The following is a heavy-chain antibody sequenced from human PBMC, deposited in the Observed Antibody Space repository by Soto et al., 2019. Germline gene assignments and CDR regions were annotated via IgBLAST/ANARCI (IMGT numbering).Heavy chain of an antibody. J-gene: IGHJ6*02. Sequence: VESLKISCNGSGYSLTSYWISWVRQMPWKGLEWMGRIDPSDSYTNYSPSFQGHVTISADKSISTAYLQWSSLKASDTAMYYCARHGDGIAAARAGMDVWGQGTTVTVSS. CDR1: GYSLTSYW. CDR2: IDPSDSYT. CDR3: ARHGDGIAAARAGMDV. D-gene: IGHD6-13*01. V-gene: IGHV5-10-1*01.